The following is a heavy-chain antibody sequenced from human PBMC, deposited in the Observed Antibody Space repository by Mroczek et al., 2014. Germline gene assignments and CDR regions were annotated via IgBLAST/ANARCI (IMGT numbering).Heavy chain of an antibody. J-gene: IGHJ4*02. CDR1: GGSISSSSYY. V-gene: IGHV4-39*01. D-gene: IGHD1-26*01. CDR2: IYYSGST. Sequence: QVQLQESGPGLVKPSETLSLTCTVSGGSISSSSYYWGWIRQPPGKGLEWIGSIYYSGSTYYNPSLKSRVTISVDTSKNQFSLKLSSVTAADTAVYYCARRAGVGATKRQTTPFDYWGQGTLVTVSS. CDR3: ARRAGVGATKRQTTPFDY.